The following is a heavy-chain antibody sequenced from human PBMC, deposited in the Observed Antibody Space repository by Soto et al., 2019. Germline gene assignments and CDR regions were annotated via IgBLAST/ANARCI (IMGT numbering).Heavy chain of an antibody. J-gene: IGHJ3*02. CDR2: TYYRSKWYN. CDR1: GDSVSSNSAA. Sequence: QVQLQQSGPGLVKPPQTLSLTCAISGDSVSSNSAAWNWIRQSPSRGLEWLGRTYYRSKWYNDYAVSVKSRITINPDTSKNQFSLQLNPVTPEDTAVYYCARIRNIAVAGKGENAFDIWGQGTMVTVSS. V-gene: IGHV6-1*01. CDR3: ARIRNIAVAGKGENAFDI. D-gene: IGHD6-19*01.